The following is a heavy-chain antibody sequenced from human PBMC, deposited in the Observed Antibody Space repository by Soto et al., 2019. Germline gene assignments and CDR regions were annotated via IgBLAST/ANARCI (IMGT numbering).Heavy chain of an antibody. Sequence: GGSLRLSCAASGFTFSCYGMHWFRQAPGKGLEWVALISYDENKKYYADSVKGRFTISRDNSENTVYLQMDNLRVEDTAFYYCAKGPMYTDSWYGGDLWGQGTLVTVSS. D-gene: IGHD6-13*01. CDR3: AKGPMYTDSWYGGDL. V-gene: IGHV3-30*18. CDR1: GFTFSCYG. CDR2: ISYDENKK. J-gene: IGHJ5*02.